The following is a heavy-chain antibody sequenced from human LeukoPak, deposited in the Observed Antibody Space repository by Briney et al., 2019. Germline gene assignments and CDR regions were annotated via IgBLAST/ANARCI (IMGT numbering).Heavy chain of an antibody. CDR3: ARDFWSGYDY. CDR1: GFTFSSYS. J-gene: IGHJ4*02. V-gene: IGHV3-48*01. D-gene: IGHD3-3*01. Sequence: GGSLRLSCAASGFTFSSYSMNWVRQAPGKGLEWVSYISSSSTTTRYADSVKGRFTISRDNAKNSLYLQMNSLKAEDTAVYYCARDFWSGYDYWGQGTLVTVSS. CDR2: ISSSSTTT.